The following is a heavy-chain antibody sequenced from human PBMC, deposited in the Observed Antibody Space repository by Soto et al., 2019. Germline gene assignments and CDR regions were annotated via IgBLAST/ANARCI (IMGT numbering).Heavy chain of an antibody. CDR2: ISGSGGST. D-gene: IGHD3-10*01. Sequence: GGSLRLSCAASGFTFSSYAMSWVRQAPGKGLEWVSAISGSGGSTYYADSVKGRFTISRDNSKNTLNLQMNSLIAEDTAVYYCAKDPGGEFDPWGQGTLVTVSS. V-gene: IGHV3-23*01. CDR3: AKDPGGEFDP. J-gene: IGHJ5*02. CDR1: GFTFSSYA.